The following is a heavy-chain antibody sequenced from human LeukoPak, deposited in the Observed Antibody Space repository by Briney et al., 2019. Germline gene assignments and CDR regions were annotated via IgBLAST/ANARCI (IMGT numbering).Heavy chain of an antibody. CDR3: ARIKCGGDCYSGYFDY. D-gene: IGHD2-21*02. V-gene: IGHV4-39*01. J-gene: IGHJ4*02. CDR2: IYYTGST. Sequence: SETLSLTCTVSGGSISSSSYYWGWIRQPPGKGLEWIGSIYYTGSTYYNPSLKSRVTISVDTSKNQFSLKLSSVTAADTAVYYCARIKCGGDCYSGYFDYWGQGTLVTVSS. CDR1: GGSISSSSYY.